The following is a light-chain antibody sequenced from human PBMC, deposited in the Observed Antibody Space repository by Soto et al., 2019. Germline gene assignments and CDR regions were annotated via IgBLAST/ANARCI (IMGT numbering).Light chain of an antibody. Sequence: HSVLTQPASVSGSPGQSITISCTGTSGDVGGYKYVSWYQHHPGKAPKLMIYEVSNRPSGVSDRFSGSKSGNTASLTISGLQAEDEADYYCFSYRISSYVFGTGTKVTVL. V-gene: IGLV2-14*01. J-gene: IGLJ1*01. CDR1: SGDVGGYKY. CDR3: FSYRISSYV. CDR2: EVS.